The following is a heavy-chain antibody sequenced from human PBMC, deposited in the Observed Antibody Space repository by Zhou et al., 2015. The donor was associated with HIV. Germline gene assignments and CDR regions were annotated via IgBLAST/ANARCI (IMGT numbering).Heavy chain of an antibody. CDR2: IIPIFATT. CDR1: GGTFSSYG. J-gene: IGHJ4*02. V-gene: IGHV1-69*12. Sequence: QVQLVQSGAEVKKPGSSVKVSCKASGGTFSSYGISWVRQAPGQGLDWMGGIIPIFATTNYAQKFQGRVTITADESTSTAYMELSSLRSEDTAVYYCARRAYDSSGLYYFDYWGQGTLVTVSS. CDR3: ARRAYDSSGLYYFDY. D-gene: IGHD3-22*01.